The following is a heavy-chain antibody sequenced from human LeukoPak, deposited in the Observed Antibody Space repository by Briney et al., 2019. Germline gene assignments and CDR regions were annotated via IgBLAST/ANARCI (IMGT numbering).Heavy chain of an antibody. CDR3: ARGGSPSDY. V-gene: IGHV3-74*01. CDR2: IHLDGRTT. D-gene: IGHD3-16*01. J-gene: IGHJ4*02. Sequence: GGSLRLSCAASGFTFSSYWMHWVRQRPGKGLVWVSRIHLDGRTTNYADSVMGRFTISRDNAKNTLYLEMNSLRPEDTAVYYCARGGSPSDYWGQGTLVSVS. CDR1: GFTFSSYW.